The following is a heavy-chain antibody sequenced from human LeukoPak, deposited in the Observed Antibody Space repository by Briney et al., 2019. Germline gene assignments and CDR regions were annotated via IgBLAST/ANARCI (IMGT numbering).Heavy chain of an antibody. CDR1: GFTFSSYE. V-gene: IGHV3-48*03. D-gene: IGHD6-19*01. J-gene: IGHJ4*02. Sequence: GGSLRLSCAASGFTFSSYEMNWVRQAPGKGLEWVSYISSSGSTIYYADSVKGRFTISRDNAKNSLYLQMNSLRAEDTAVYYSAVGQWLVGNYWGQGTLVTVSS. CDR3: AVGQWLVGNY. CDR2: ISSSGSTI.